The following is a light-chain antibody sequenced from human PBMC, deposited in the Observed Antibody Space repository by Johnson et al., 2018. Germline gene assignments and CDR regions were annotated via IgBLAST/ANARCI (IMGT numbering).Light chain of an antibody. CDR1: SSNIGNNY. CDR3: GTWDSSLSAENV. J-gene: IGLJ1*01. Sequence: QSVLTQPPSVSAAPGQKVTISCSGSSSNIGNNYVSWYQQLPGTAPKLLIYENNKRPSGIPDRFSGSKSGTSATLGITGLQTGDEADYYCGTWDSSLSAENVFRTGTKVTV. V-gene: IGLV1-51*02. CDR2: ENN.